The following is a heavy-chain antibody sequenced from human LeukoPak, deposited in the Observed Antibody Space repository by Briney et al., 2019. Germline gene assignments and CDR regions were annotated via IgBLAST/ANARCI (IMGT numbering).Heavy chain of an antibody. Sequence: GGSLRLSCAASGFTFSSYSMNWVRQAPGKGLEWVSGISWNSGSIGYADSVKGRFTISRDNAKNSLYLQMNSLRAEDTALYYCAKDDYYDSSGYWSLWGQGTLVTVSS. CDR1: GFTFSSYS. CDR2: ISWNSGSI. J-gene: IGHJ4*02. V-gene: IGHV3-9*01. D-gene: IGHD3-22*01. CDR3: AKDDYYDSSGYWSL.